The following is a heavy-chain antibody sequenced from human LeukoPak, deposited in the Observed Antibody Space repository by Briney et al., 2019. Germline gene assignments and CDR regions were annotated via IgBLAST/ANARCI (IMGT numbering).Heavy chain of an antibody. CDR3: AKSYGDYVYYYYYGMDV. J-gene: IGHJ6*02. CDR1: GFTFSSYG. Sequence: PGGSLRLSCAASGFTFSSYGMHWVRQAPGKGLEWVAVISYDGSNKYYADSVKGRFTISRDNSKNTLYLQMNSLRAEDTAVYYCAKSYGDYVYYYYYGMDVWGQGTTVTVFS. CDR2: ISYDGSNK. D-gene: IGHD4-17*01. V-gene: IGHV3-30*18.